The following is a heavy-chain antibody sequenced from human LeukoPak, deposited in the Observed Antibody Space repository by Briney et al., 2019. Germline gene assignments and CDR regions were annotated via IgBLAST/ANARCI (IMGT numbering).Heavy chain of an antibody. J-gene: IGHJ4*02. Sequence: SETLSLTCTVSGGSMSSFYWSWIRQPPGKGLEWIGYISYSGSTNYNPSLKSRVTISVDTSRNQFSLKLSSVTAADTAVYYCARGRLGGSGSYYNVLDYWGQGTLVTVSS. CDR3: ARGRLGGSGSYYNVLDY. CDR1: GGSMSSFY. V-gene: IGHV4-59*01. CDR2: ISYSGST. D-gene: IGHD3-10*01.